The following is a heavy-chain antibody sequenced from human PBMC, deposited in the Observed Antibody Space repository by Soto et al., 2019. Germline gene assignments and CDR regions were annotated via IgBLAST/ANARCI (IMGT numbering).Heavy chain of an antibody. V-gene: IGHV3-64*01. Sequence: GGSLILSCAASGFTFSSYAMHWVRQAPGKGLEYVSAISSNGGSTYYANSVKGRFTISRDNSKNTLYLQMGSLRAEDMAVYYGARGYVFYYFDYWGQGTLVTVSS. CDR2: ISSNGGST. CDR1: GFTFSSYA. J-gene: IGHJ4*02. D-gene: IGHD2-15*01. CDR3: ARGYVFYYFDY.